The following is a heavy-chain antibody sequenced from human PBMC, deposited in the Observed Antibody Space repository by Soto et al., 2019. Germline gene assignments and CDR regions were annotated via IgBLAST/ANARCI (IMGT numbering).Heavy chain of an antibody. CDR2: ISAYNGNT. D-gene: IGHD3-10*01. CDR3: ARDKGDGPGSYYGY. J-gene: IGHJ4*02. CDR1: GYTFTSYG. V-gene: IGHV1-18*01. Sequence: QVQLVQSGAEVKKPGASVKVSCKASGYTFTSYGISWVRQAPGQGLEWMGWISAYNGNTNYAQKLQGRVTMTTGAPPSTAYTELRSLRSDGTAVYYWARDKGDGPGSYYGYWGQGTLVTVSS.